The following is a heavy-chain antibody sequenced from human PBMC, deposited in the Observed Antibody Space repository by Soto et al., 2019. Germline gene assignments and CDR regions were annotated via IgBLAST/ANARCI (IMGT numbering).Heavy chain of an antibody. V-gene: IGHV3-7*01. CDR3: ARRNYCSGGSCYYFDY. D-gene: IGHD2-15*01. Sequence: EVQLVESGGGLVQPGGSLRLSCAASGFTFSSYWMSWVRQAPGKGLEWVANIKQDGSEKYYVDSVKGRFTISRDNAKNSLYLQMNSLRAEDAAVYYCARRNYCSGGSCYYFDYWGQGTLVTVSS. CDR2: IKQDGSEK. CDR1: GFTFSSYW. J-gene: IGHJ4*02.